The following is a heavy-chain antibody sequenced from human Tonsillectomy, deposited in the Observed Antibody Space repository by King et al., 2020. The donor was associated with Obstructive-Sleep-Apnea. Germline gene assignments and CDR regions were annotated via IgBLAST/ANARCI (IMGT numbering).Heavy chain of an antibody. V-gene: IGHV3-30*01. CDR2: ISYDGCYK. Sequence: VQLVESGGGVVQPGGSLKLSCAASGFTFSTYTMYWVRQAPGKGLEWVSLISYDGCYKFYADSVKGRFTISRDNSQNNLSLQMNSLRAEDTALYYCARENFNDYQLVYGMDVWGQGTTVTVS. CDR3: ARENFNDYQLVYGMDV. CDR1: GFTFSTYT. J-gene: IGHJ6*02. D-gene: IGHD1-1*01.